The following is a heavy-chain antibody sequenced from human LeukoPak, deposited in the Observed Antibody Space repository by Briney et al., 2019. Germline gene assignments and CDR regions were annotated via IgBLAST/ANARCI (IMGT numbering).Heavy chain of an antibody. J-gene: IGHJ5*02. CDR2: TKQDGSEK. D-gene: IGHD3-3*01. CDR3: ARAEGHYDFWSGYHNWFAP. V-gene: IGHV3-7*01. CDR1: GFTFSSYW. Sequence: GGPLRLSCAASGFTFSSYWMSWVRQAPGKGLEWVTNTKQDGSEKYYVDSVKGRFTISRDNAKNSLYLQMNSLSAEDTAVYYCARAEGHYDFWSGYHNWFAPWGQGTLVTVSS.